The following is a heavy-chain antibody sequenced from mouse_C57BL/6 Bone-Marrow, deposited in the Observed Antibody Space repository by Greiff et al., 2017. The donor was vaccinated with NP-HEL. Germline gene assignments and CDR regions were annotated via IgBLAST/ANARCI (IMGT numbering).Heavy chain of an antibody. Sequence: QVQLQQSGAELVKPGASVKLSCKASGYTFTSYWMHWVKQRPGQGLEWIGMIHPNSGSTNYNEKFKSKATLTVDKSSSTAYMQLSSLTSEDSAVYYCARRRGNYFDYWGQGTTLTVSS. CDR3: ARRRGNYFDY. CDR2: IHPNSGST. J-gene: IGHJ2*01. V-gene: IGHV1-64*01. CDR1: GYTFTSYW.